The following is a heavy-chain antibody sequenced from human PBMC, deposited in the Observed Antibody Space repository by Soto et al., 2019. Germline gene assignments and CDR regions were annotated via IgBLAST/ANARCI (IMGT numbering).Heavy chain of an antibody. Sequence: PGGSLRLSCAASGFTFSSYAMHWVRQAPGKGLEWVAVISYGGSNKYYADSVKGRFTISRDNSKNTLYLQMNSLRAEDTAVYYCARDKVGATILHYWGQGTLVTAPQ. CDR3: ARDKVGATILHY. CDR1: GFTFSSYA. D-gene: IGHD1-26*01. J-gene: IGHJ4*02. V-gene: IGHV3-30-3*01. CDR2: ISYGGSNK.